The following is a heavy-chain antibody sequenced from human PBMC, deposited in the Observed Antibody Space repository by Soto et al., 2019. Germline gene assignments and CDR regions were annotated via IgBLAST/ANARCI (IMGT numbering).Heavy chain of an antibody. CDR1: GFTFSSYS. V-gene: IGHV3-48*02. CDR3: ARDYFGSGSDPDPFDY. J-gene: IGHJ4*02. Sequence: LRLSCAASGFTFSSYSMNWVRQAPGKGLEWVSYIGSSSKSTIYYTDSVRGRFTISRDNAKNSLYLQMNSLRDEDTAVYYCARDYFGSGSDPDPFDYWGQGTLVTVSS. D-gene: IGHD3-10*01. CDR2: IGSSSKSTI.